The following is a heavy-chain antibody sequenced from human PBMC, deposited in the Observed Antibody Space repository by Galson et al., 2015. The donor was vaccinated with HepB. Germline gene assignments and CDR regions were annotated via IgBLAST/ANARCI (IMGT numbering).Heavy chain of an antibody. CDR2: IYYSGST. D-gene: IGHD5-18*01. CDR3: ARGRGYIYGYSYYGMDV. Sequence: ETLSLTCTVSGGSISRSSYYWGWIRQPPGKGLEWIGSIYYSGSTYYSPSLKSRVTISVDTSKNKFSLKVSSVTAADTAVYYCARGRGYIYGYSYYGMDVRGQGTTVTVSS. J-gene: IGHJ6*02. V-gene: IGHV4-39*07. CDR1: GGSISRSSYY.